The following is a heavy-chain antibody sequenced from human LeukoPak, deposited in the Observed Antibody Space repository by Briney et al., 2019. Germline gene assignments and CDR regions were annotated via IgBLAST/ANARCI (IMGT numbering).Heavy chain of an antibody. CDR1: GGTFSTYA. Sequence: SVKVSCKASGGTFSTYAIVWLRQAPGHRLEWMGGIIPIFGSANYAQKFQGRVTITTAESTSTAYMELSSLRSKATAKYSCARVFRRWFDSWGQGTLVTVSS. J-gene: IGHJ5*01. D-gene: IGHD1-14*01. V-gene: IGHV1-69*05. CDR3: ARVFRRWFDS. CDR2: IIPIFGSA.